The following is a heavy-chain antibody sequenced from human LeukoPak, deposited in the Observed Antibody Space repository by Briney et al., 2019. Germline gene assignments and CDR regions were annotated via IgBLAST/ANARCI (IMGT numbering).Heavy chain of an antibody. CDR3: ARGSYYGSGSHLDY. V-gene: IGHV1-69*04. CDR2: IIPILGIA. J-gene: IGHJ4*02. CDR1: GGTFSSYA. Sequence: GSSVKVSCKASGGTFSSYAISWVRQAPGQGLEWMGRIIPILGIANYAQKFQGRVTITADKSTSTAYMELSSLRSEDTAVYYCARGSYYGSGSHLDYWGQGTLVTVSS. D-gene: IGHD3-10*01.